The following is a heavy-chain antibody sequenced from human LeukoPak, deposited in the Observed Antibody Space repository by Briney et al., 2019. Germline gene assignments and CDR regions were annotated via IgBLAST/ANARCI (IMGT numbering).Heavy chain of an antibody. CDR3: ANMYSSGWPFDY. D-gene: IGHD6-19*01. J-gene: IGHJ4*02. Sequence: GGSLRLSCAVSGFTFNSYAMSWVRQAPGRGLQWVSGISNSGGTSYYADSVKGRFTISRDNSKNTLYLQMNSLRAEDTAVYYCANMYSSGWPFDYWGQGTLVTVSS. V-gene: IGHV3-23*01. CDR2: ISNSGGTS. CDR1: GFTFNSYA.